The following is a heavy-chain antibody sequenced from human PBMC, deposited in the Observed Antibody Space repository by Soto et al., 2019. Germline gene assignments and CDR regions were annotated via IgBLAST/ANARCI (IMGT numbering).Heavy chain of an antibody. J-gene: IGHJ1*01. V-gene: IGHV3-33*05. Sequence: QVQLVESGGGVVQPGSSLRVSCVGSGFTFRSYVIHWVRQAPGKGLEWVALTSYDGSNKYYDDSVRGRFTISRDNSRNTVDLQMDSLKIEDTAPYYCARWGTTGGLDVWGQGTLVSVSS. CDR2: TSYDGSNK. D-gene: IGHD3-16*01. CDR3: ARWGTTGGLDV. CDR1: GFTFRSYV.